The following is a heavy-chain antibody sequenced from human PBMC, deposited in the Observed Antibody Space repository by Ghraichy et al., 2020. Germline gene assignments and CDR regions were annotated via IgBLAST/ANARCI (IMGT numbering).Heavy chain of an antibody. V-gene: IGHV4-4*02. CDR1: GGSISSSNW. J-gene: IGHJ4*02. CDR3: ARRGIAVAGNFDY. Sequence: SETLSLTCAVSGGSISSSNWWSWVRQPPGKGLEWIGEIYHSGSTNYNPSLKSRVTISVDKSKNQFSLKLSSVTAADTAVYYCARRGIAVAGNFDYWGQGTLVTVSS. D-gene: IGHD6-19*01. CDR2: IYHSGST.